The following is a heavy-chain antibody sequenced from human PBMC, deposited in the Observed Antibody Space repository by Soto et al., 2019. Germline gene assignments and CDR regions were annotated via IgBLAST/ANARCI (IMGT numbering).Heavy chain of an antibody. V-gene: IGHV3-30-3*01. CDR2: ISYDGSNK. Sequence: GGSLRLSCAASGFTFSSYAMHWVRQAPGKGLEWVAVISYDGSNKYYADSVKGRFTISRDNSKNTLYLQMNSLRAEDTAVYYCAREWGGIVVVVAATASYGMDVWGQGTTVTVSS. CDR1: GFTFSSYA. CDR3: AREWGGIVVVVAATASYGMDV. D-gene: IGHD2-15*01. J-gene: IGHJ6*02.